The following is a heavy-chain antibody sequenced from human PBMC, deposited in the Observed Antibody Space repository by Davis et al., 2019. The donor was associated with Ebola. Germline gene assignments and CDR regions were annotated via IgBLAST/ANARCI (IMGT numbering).Heavy chain of an antibody. V-gene: IGHV3-74*01. J-gene: IGHJ6*02. CDR1: GFTFSSYW. CDR2: INSDGSST. Sequence: GESLKISCAASGFTFSSYWMHWVRQAPGKGLVWVSRINSDGSSTSYADSVKGRFTISRDNAKNTLYLQMNSLRAEDTAVYYCARARLWSGWIHGMDVWGQGTTVTVSS. CDR3: ARARLWSGWIHGMDV. D-gene: IGHD3-3*01.